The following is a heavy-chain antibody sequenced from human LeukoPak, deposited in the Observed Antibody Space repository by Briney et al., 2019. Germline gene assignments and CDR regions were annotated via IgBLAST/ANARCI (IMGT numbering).Heavy chain of an antibody. Sequence: GGSLRLSCAASGFTFSGYAMSWVRQAPGKGLEWVSAISGSGGSTYYADSVKGRFTISRDNSKNTLYLQMNSLRAEGTAVYYCAKTSRRFLEWLFFDYWGQGTLVTVSS. CDR1: GFTFSGYA. D-gene: IGHD3-3*01. CDR2: ISGSGGST. CDR3: AKTSRRFLEWLFFDY. V-gene: IGHV3-23*01. J-gene: IGHJ4*02.